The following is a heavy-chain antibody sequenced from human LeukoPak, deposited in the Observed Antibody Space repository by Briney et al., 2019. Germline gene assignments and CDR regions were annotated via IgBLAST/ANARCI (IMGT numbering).Heavy chain of an antibody. CDR3: AREVVVAATYDY. J-gene: IGHJ4*02. V-gene: IGHV4-4*07. CDR1: GGSISSFY. D-gene: IGHD2-15*01. CDR2: IYSSGNT. Sequence: PSETLSLTCTVSGGSISSFYWSWIRQPAGKGLEWIGRIYSSGNTNYNPSLKSRVTMSVDTSKNQFSPKLSSVTAADTAVYYCAREVVVAATYDYWGQGTLVTVSS.